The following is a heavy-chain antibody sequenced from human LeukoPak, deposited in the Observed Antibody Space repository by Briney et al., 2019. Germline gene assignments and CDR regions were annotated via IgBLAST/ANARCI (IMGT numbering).Heavy chain of an antibody. V-gene: IGHV4-34*01. D-gene: IGHD2/OR15-2a*01. Sequence: SETLSLTCAVSGDSFSDNFWSWIRQPPGKGLEWIGEINHSGTANYNPSLRSRVIISIHTSKNQFSLKLISVTAADTAVYYCARMAYFARSVAPLIDYWGQGTLVTVSS. CDR2: INHSGTA. CDR1: GDSFSDNF. CDR3: ARMAYFARSVAPLIDY. J-gene: IGHJ4*02.